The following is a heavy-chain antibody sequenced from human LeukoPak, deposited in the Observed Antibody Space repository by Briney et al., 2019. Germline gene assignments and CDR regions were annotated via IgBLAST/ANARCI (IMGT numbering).Heavy chain of an antibody. CDR1: GGSISSSSYY. J-gene: IGHJ4*02. V-gene: IGHV4-39*07. D-gene: IGHD3-10*01. Sequence: PSETLSLTCTVSGGSISSSSYYWGWIRQPPGKGLEWIGSIYYSGSTYYNPSLKSRVTISVDTSKNQFSLKLSSVTAADTAVYYCARDRMITMVRGVIDYWGQGTLVTVSS. CDR2: IYYSGST. CDR3: ARDRMITMVRGVIDY.